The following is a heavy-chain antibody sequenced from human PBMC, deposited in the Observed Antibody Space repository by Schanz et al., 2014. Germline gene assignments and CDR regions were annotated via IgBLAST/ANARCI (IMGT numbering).Heavy chain of an antibody. J-gene: IGHJ4*02. D-gene: IGHD1-26*01. CDR1: GFTFSSYA. CDR3: AKEWSPSF. CDR2: ISGSGGST. Sequence: EVQLVESGGGLVQPGGSLRFSCAASGFTFSSYAMSWVRQAPGKGLEWVSAISGSGGSTYYADSVKGRFTVSRDNAKSTLFLQMDSLRPEDTAIYYCAKEWSPSFWGQGTLVTVSS. V-gene: IGHV3-23*04.